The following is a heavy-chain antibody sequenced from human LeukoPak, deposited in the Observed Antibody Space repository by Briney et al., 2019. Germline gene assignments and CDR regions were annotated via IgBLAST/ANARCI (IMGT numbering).Heavy chain of an antibody. Sequence: SETLSLTCTVSGGSISSYFWSWIRRPPGKGLEWIGYIYPGGSTNYNPSLKSRVTISGDTSKNQISLRLSSVTAADTAVYYCARHLVGSTALDYWGQGTLVTVSS. J-gene: IGHJ4*02. CDR2: IYPGGST. V-gene: IGHV4-4*09. CDR1: GGSISSYF. CDR3: ARHLVGSTALDY. D-gene: IGHD1-26*01.